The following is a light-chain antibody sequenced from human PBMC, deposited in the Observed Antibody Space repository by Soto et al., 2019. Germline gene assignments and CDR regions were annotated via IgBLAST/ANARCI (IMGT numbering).Light chain of an antibody. Sequence: QPVLTQSPSASASLGASVKLTCTLSSGHSSYAIAWHQQQPEKGPRYLMKVNTDGSHNKGDGIPDRFSGSSPGAERYLTISSLQSEDEADYYCQTWGAGFSVVFGGGTKLTVL. CDR1: SGHSSYA. CDR2: VNTDGSH. CDR3: QTWGAGFSVV. J-gene: IGLJ2*01. V-gene: IGLV4-69*01.